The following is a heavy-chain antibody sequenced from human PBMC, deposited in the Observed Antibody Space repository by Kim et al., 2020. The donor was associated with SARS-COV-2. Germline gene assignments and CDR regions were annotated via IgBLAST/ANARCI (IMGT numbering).Heavy chain of an antibody. V-gene: IGHV3-23*01. J-gene: IGHJ6*02. D-gene: IGHD4-17*01. CDR3: AKGHDYGGNDYYGMDV. Sequence: SVKGRFTISRDNSKNTLYLQMNSLRAEDTAVYYCAKGHDYGGNDYYGMDVWGQGTTVTVSS.